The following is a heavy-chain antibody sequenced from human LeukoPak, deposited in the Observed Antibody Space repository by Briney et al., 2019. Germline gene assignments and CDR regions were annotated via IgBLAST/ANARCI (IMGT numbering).Heavy chain of an antibody. Sequence: ASVKVSCKASGYTFSDYGISWVRRAPGQGLEWMGWISAYNGNTNHAQNLRGRLTMTTNTVTNTAYMELRTLRPGDTAVYYCARGIDYWGRGTLVTVSS. CDR2: ISAYNGNT. CDR3: ARGIDY. J-gene: IGHJ4*02. CDR1: GYTFSDYG. V-gene: IGHV1-18*01.